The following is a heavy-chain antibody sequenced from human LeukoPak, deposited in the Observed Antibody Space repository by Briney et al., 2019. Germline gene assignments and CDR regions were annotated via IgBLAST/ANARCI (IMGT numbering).Heavy chain of an antibody. CDR3: ARELTPSGYYYFDY. D-gene: IGHD3-22*01. CDR2: IYHSGST. CDR1: GGSISSGGYS. J-gene: IGHJ4*02. V-gene: IGHV4-30-2*01. Sequence: NPSETLSLTCTVSGGSISSGGYSWSWIRQPPGKGLEWIGYIYHSGSTYYNPSLKSRVTISVDRSKDQFSLKLSSVTAADTAVYYCARELTPSGYYYFDYWGQGTLVTVSS.